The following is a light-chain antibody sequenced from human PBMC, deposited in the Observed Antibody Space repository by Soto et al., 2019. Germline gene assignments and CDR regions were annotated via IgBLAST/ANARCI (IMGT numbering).Light chain of an antibody. J-gene: IGKJ3*01. V-gene: IGKV1-27*01. CDR3: QKYNSAPPGVT. CDR1: QGISNY. CDR2: AAS. Sequence: DIQMTQSPSSLSASVGDRVTITCRASQGISNYLAWYQQKPGKVPKLLIYAASTLQSGVPSRFSGSGSGTDFTLTISSLQPEDVATSYCQKYNSAPPGVTFGPGTKVHIK.